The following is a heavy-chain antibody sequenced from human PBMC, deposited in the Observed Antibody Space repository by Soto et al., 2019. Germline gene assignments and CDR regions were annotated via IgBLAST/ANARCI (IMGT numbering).Heavy chain of an antibody. CDR3: ARDDWGNWFDP. CDR1: GFTFSSYE. CDR2: ISSSGSTI. Sequence: PGGSLRLSCAASGFTFSSYEMNWVRQAPGKGLEWVSYISSSGSTIYYADSVKGRFTISRDNAENSLYLQMNSLRAEDTAVYYCARDDWGNWFDPWGQGTLVTVSS. D-gene: IGHD3-9*01. V-gene: IGHV3-48*03. J-gene: IGHJ5*02.